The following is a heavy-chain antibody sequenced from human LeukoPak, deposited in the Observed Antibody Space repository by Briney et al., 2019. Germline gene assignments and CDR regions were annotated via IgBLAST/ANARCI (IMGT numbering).Heavy chain of an antibody. V-gene: IGHV5-51*01. Sequence: GGPLKISFKGFGYTLTNYWIGGGRQMPGKGGEWMGITYPCDSDLIYSPSFQGQVPISAHKSISPAYLQWSSLKAPDTATYYCARLSGDGYNYFDYWGQGTLVTVSS. D-gene: IGHD5-24*01. CDR3: ARLSGDGYNYFDY. CDR2: TYPCDSDL. CDR1: GYTLTNYW. J-gene: IGHJ4*02.